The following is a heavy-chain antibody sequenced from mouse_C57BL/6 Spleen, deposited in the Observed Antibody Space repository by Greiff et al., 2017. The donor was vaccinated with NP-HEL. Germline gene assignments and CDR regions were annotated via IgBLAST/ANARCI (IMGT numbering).Heavy chain of an antibody. CDR2: ISYDGSN. CDR3: AREVRYAMDY. V-gene: IGHV3-6*01. Sequence: EVQRVESGPGLVKPSQSLSLTCSVSGYSITSGYYWNWIRQFPGNQLEWMGYISYDGSNNYNPSLKNRISITRDTSKNQFFLKLNSVTTEDTATYYCAREVRYAMDYWGQGTSVTVSS. CDR1: GYSITSGYY. J-gene: IGHJ4*01.